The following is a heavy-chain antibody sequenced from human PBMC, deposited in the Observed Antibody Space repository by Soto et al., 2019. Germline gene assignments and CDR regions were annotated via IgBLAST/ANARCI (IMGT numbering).Heavy chain of an antibody. CDR3: ARVGTLVRRTYYFDY. CDR2: ISHDGNNK. Sequence: QGQLVESGGGVVQPGRSLRLSCAASGFTFNDYAMHWVRQAPGKGLEWVAVISHDGNNKLYADSVKGRFTISRDNSKNTLYLQMNSLRAEDTAVFYCARVGTLVRRTYYFDYWGQGTLVTVPS. J-gene: IGHJ4*02. CDR1: GFTFNDYA. D-gene: IGHD3-10*01. V-gene: IGHV3-30-3*01.